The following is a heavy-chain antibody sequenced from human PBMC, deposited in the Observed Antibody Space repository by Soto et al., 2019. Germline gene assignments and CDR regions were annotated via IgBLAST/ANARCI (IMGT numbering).Heavy chain of an antibody. D-gene: IGHD4-17*01. CDR2: IYGDNEK. CDR3: AHLTFRACGDYEPGTSRGFDS. Sequence: QITLKESGPSPVKPTQTLTVTCTFSGFSLSNSGVGVAWIRQPPGKALGWLALIYGDNEKRYSPSLKTRLTITKDTSINTVVLTITTMDPVDTATSYGAHLTFRACGDYEPGTSRGFDSWGQGTLVTVSS. V-gene: IGHV2-5*02. CDR1: GFSLSNSGVG. J-gene: IGHJ4*02.